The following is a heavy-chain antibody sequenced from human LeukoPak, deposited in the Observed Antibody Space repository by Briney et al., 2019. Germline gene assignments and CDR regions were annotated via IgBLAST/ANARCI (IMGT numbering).Heavy chain of an antibody. CDR2: ISYDGSNK. J-gene: IGHJ6*03. Sequence: GRSLRLSCAASGFTFSNYVMHWVRQAPGKGLEWVAVISYDGSNKYYADSVKGRFTISRDNSKNTLYLQMNSLRAEDTAVYYCARVRNSHLNTVTTNYYYYYYMDVWGKGTTVTVSS. CDR1: GFTFSNYV. D-gene: IGHD4-11*01. V-gene: IGHV3-30*03. CDR3: ARVRNSHLNTVTTNYYYYYYMDV.